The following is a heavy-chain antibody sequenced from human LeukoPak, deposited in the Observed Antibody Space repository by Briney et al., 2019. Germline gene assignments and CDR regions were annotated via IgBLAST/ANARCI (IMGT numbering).Heavy chain of an antibody. D-gene: IGHD5-18*01. CDR2: IYYSGST. CDR1: GGSISSSSYY. Sequence: SETLSLTCTVSGGSISSSSYYWGWIRQPPGKGLEWIGSIYYSGSTYYNPSLKSRVTISVDTSKNQFSLKLSSVTAADTAVYYCVRVTSFDYWGQGTLVTVSS. CDR3: VRVTSFDY. J-gene: IGHJ4*02. V-gene: IGHV4-39*01.